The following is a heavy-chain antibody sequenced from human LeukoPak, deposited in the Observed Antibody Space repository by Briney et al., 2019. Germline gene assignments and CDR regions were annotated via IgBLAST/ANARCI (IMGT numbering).Heavy chain of an antibody. J-gene: IGHJ3*02. CDR3: ARHRGSGWTVVDAFDI. CDR2: IYYSGST. V-gene: IGHV4-39*01. Sequence: ESSETLSLTCTVSGGSISSSSYSWGWIRQPPGKGLEWIGSIYYSGSTYYNPSLKSRVTISVDTSKNQFSLKLSSVTAADTAVYYCARHRGSGWTVVDAFDIWGQGTMVTVSS. CDR1: GGSISSSSYS. D-gene: IGHD6-19*01.